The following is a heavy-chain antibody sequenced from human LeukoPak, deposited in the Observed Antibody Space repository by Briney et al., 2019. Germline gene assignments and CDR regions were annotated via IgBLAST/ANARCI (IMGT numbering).Heavy chain of an antibody. J-gene: IGHJ4*02. V-gene: IGHV3-21*04. D-gene: IGHD2-2*01. CDR1: GFTFSSYS. CDR2: ISGSSYYI. CDR3: AKSAGPAAQTPLDY. Sequence: PGGSLRLSCAASGFTFSSYSMNWVRQAPGKGLEWVSSISGSSYYIYYADSVKGRFTISRDNSKNTLYLQMNSLRAEDTAVYYCAKSAGPAAQTPLDYWGQGTLVTVSS.